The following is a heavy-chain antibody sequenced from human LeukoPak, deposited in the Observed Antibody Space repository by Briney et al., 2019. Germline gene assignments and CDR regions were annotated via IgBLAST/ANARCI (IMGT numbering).Heavy chain of an antibody. Sequence: GGSLRLSCAASGFTFSSYAMSWVRQAPGKGLEWVSAISGSGGSTYYADSVKGRFTISRDNSKSTLYLQMNSLRAEDTAVYYCAKRGPYYYDSSDRYYFDYWGQGTLVTVSS. CDR3: AKRGPYYYDSSDRYYFDY. CDR1: GFTFSSYA. D-gene: IGHD3-22*01. J-gene: IGHJ4*02. CDR2: ISGSGGST. V-gene: IGHV3-23*01.